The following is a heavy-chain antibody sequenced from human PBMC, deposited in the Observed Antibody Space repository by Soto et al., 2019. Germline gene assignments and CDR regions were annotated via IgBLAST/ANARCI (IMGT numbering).Heavy chain of an antibody. D-gene: IGHD6-6*01. Sequence: SLTCTVSGGSISSYYWSWIRQPAGKGLEWIGRIYTSGSTNYNPSLKSRVTMSVDTSKNQFSLKLSSVTAADTAVYYCARAEYSSSYNWFDPWGQGTLVTVSS. V-gene: IGHV4-4*07. J-gene: IGHJ5*02. CDR1: GGSISSYY. CDR2: IYTSGST. CDR3: ARAEYSSSYNWFDP.